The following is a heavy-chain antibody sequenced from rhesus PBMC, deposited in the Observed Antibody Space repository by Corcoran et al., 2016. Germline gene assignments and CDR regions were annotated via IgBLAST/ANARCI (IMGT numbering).Heavy chain of an antibody. Sequence: EVQLVESGGGLAKPGGSLRLSCAASGFTFSSYWMNWVRQAPGKGLELVSAINSGGGSTYYADSVKGRFTISRENSKNTLSLQMNSLRAEDTAVYYCAKDGGSWNNPEYFEFWGQGALVTVSS. CDR1: GFTFSSYW. CDR3: AKDGGSWNNPEYFEF. J-gene: IGHJ1*01. CDR2: INSGGGST. V-gene: IGHV3S25*01. D-gene: IGHD1-20*01.